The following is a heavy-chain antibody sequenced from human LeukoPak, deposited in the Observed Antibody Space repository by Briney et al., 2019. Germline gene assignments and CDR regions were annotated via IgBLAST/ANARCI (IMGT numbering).Heavy chain of an antibody. CDR2: IWYDGSNK. CDR1: GFTFSSYG. CDR3: ARDFIAAAGTNVGY. Sequence: GGSLRLSCAASGFTFSSYGMHWVRQAPGKGLEWVAVIWYDGSNKYYADSVKGRFTISRDNSKNTLYPQMNSLRAEDTAVYYCARDFIAAAGTNVGYWGQGTLVTVSS. D-gene: IGHD6-13*01. V-gene: IGHV3-33*01. J-gene: IGHJ4*02.